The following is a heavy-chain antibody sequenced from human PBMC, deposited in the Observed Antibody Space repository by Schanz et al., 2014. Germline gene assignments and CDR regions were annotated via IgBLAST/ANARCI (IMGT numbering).Heavy chain of an antibody. J-gene: IGHJ4*02. CDR1: GYTFSSYG. Sequence: QVQLVQSGAEVKKPGASVKVSCKASGYTFSSYGITWVRQAPGQGLEWMGWINGYNGHTLYAQKFQGRVTRTTDTSTSTSYMELTSLRFDDTAVYYCARDVSAYVGNYFDYWGQGTLVTVSS. CDR3: ARDVSAYVGNYFDY. V-gene: IGHV1-18*01. CDR2: INGYNGHT. D-gene: IGHD5-12*01.